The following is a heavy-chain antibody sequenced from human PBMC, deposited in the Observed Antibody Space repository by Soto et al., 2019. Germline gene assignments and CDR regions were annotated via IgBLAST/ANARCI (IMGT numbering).Heavy chain of an antibody. CDR2: ITWNGVAM. CDR1: GFIFDDYA. D-gene: IGHD2-21*01. Sequence: EVQLVESGGGLVQPGRSLRLSCAASGFIFDDYAMHWVRQTPGKGLEWVSGITWNGVAMGYADSVKGRFTISRDDAKNSLYLQMNSLRPEDTALYYCAKSLLAIQHLYQYIDVWGKGTAVTVSS. J-gene: IGHJ6*03. V-gene: IGHV3-9*01. CDR3: AKSLLAIQHLYQYIDV.